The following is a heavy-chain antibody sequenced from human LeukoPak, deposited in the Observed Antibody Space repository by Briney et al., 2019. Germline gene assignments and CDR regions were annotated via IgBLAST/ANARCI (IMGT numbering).Heavy chain of an antibody. V-gene: IGHV4-39*07. J-gene: IGHJ4*02. CDR2: IDYSGST. Sequence: PSETLSLTCTVSGGSISSSSYYWGWIRQPLGKGLEWIGNIDYSGSTYYNPSLKSRVTISVDTSKNQFSLKLSSVTAADTAVYYCHIGPNPGVIAAAGPFDYWGQGTLVTVSS. D-gene: IGHD6-13*01. CDR3: HIGPNPGVIAAAGPFDY. CDR1: GGSISSSSYY.